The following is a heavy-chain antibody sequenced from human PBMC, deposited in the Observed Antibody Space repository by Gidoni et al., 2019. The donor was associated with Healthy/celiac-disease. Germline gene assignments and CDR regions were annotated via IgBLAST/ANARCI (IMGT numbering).Heavy chain of an antibody. D-gene: IGHD6-13*01. V-gene: IGHV3-33*01. J-gene: IGHJ6*02. CDR3: ARDGSWYEVSRGSYYYYYGMDV. Sequence: QVQLVESGGGVVQPGRSLRLSCAGSGFTFSTFGLHWVPRAPGKGLEWVAVIWYDGSNKYYADSVKGRFTISRDNSKNTLYLQMNSLRAEDTAVYYCARDGSWYEVSRGSYYYYYGMDVWGQGTTVTVSS. CDR1: GFTFSTFG. CDR2: IWYDGSNK.